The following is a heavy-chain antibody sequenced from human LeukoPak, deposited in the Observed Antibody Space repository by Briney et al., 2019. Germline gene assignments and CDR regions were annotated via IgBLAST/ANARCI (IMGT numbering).Heavy chain of an antibody. CDR3: ARGGRGSAAVVAPRSFDI. CDR1: GFTVSSIH. CDR2: TYTGGNS. Sequence: HAGGSLRLSCAASGFTVSSIHMVWVRQAPGKGLEWVSVTYTGGNSYYAGSVKGRFIISRDISKNTLYLQMNSLRAEDSALYYCARGGRGSAAVVAPRSFDIWGQGTMVTVSS. J-gene: IGHJ3*02. D-gene: IGHD3-22*01. V-gene: IGHV3-53*01.